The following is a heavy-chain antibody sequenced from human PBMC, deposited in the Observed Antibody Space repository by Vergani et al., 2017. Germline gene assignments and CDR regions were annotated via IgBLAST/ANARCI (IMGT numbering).Heavy chain of an antibody. Sequence: QVQLQESGPGLVKPSETLSLTCTVSGGSISSHYWSWIRQPPGKGLAWLGYIYYSGSTSYNPSLKSRVTISVDTSKNQFSLKLSSVTAADTAVYYCARVDSSGYYFDYWGQGTLVTVSS. D-gene: IGHD3-22*01. V-gene: IGHV4-59*08. CDR1: GGSISSHY. J-gene: IGHJ4*02. CDR2: IYYSGST. CDR3: ARVDSSGYYFDY.